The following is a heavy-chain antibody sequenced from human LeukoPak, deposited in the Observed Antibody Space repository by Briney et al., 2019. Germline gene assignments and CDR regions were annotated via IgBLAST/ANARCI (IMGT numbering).Heavy chain of an antibody. CDR3: ASSRLYSSSWYYFDY. CDR2: IIPIFGTA. V-gene: IGHV1-69*01. CDR1: GGTFSSYA. J-gene: IGHJ4*02. D-gene: IGHD6-13*01. Sequence: VASVKVSCTASGGTFSSYAISWVRQAPGQGLEWMGGIIPIFGTANYAQKFQGRVTITADESTSTAYMELSSLRSEDTAVYYCASSRLYSSSWYYFDYWGQGTLVTVSS.